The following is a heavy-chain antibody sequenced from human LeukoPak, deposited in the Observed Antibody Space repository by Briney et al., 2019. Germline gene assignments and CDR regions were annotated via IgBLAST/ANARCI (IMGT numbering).Heavy chain of an antibody. CDR3: AKGLTMYDILTFYDY. CDR2: ISDSGGSI. V-gene: IGHV3-23*01. J-gene: IGHJ4*02. Sequence: GGSLRLSCAASGFTFSSYGMSWVRQAPGKGLEWVSGISDSGGSIYYADSVKGRFTISRDNSKNTMYLQMNSLRAEDTAVYYCAKGLTMYDILTFYDYWGQGTLVTVSS. D-gene: IGHD3-9*01. CDR1: GFTFSSYG.